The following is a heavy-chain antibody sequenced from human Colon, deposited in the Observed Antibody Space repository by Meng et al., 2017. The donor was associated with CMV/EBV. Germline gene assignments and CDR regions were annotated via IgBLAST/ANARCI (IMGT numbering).Heavy chain of an antibody. J-gene: IGHJ6*02. CDR1: GLTLIDYA. CDR3: AKDLRLPHYGMDV. Sequence: GESLKISCAASGLTLIDYAISWVRQAPGKGLEWVSVIYSGGSDTHFADSVKGRFTISRDNSQNTLFLQMNGLRAEDTAVYYCAKDLRLPHYGMDVWGQGTTVTVSS. V-gene: IGHV3-23*03. CDR2: IYSGGSDT.